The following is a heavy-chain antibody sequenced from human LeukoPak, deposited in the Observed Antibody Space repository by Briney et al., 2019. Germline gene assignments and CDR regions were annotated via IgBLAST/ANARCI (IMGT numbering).Heavy chain of an antibody. D-gene: IGHD2-15*01. V-gene: IGHV5-51*01. CDR3: ASLKEDCSGGSCYSYHFDY. Sequence: GESLKISCKGFGYSYTSYWIGWVRQMPGKGLGGMGIIYPSDSDTRYSPSFQGQVTISADKSISTAYLQWSSLKASDTAMYYCASLKEDCSGGSCYSYHFDYWGQGTLVTVSS. CDR1: GYSYTSYW. J-gene: IGHJ4*02. CDR2: IYPSDSDT.